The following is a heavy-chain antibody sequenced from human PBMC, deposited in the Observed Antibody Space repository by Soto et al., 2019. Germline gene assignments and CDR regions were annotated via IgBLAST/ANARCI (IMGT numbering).Heavy chain of an antibody. V-gene: IGHV3-73*02. CDR2: IRSKANSYAT. D-gene: IGHD3-3*01. Sequence: EVQLVESGGGLVQPGGSLKLSCAASGITFSGSAMHWVRQASGNGLEWVGRIRSKANSYATAYAASVKGRFTISRDDSKDTAYLQMNSLKTEDTAVYYGTRLFGVYDDDGYSYYYGMAVWGQVTTVTVSS. J-gene: IGHJ6*02. CDR3: TRLFGVYDDDGYSYYYGMAV. CDR1: GITFSGSA.